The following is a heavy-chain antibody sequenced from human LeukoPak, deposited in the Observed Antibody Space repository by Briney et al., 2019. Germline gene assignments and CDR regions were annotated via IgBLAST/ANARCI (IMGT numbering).Heavy chain of an antibody. J-gene: IGHJ3*02. CDR2: IRHDGSRI. Sequence: PGGSLRLSCTASGFNLGSYWMTWLRQAPGRGLGWVANIRHDGSRIHYVDAVRGRFTISRDNAKNSVYLQVDSLRVEDTAVYFCARDQNPGKFGQYYDAFDIWGQGTLVTVSP. CDR1: GFNLGSYW. CDR3: ARDQNPGKFGQYYDAFDI. V-gene: IGHV3-7*01. D-gene: IGHD3-10*01.